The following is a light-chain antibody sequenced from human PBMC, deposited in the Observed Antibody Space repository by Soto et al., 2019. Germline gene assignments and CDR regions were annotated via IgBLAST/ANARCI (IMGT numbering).Light chain of an antibody. CDR3: NSYTSKATGV. CDR1: SSDVGGYNY. CDR2: EVS. V-gene: IGLV2-14*01. J-gene: IGLJ1*01. Sequence: QSALTQPASVSGSPGQSITISCTGTSSDVGGYNYVSWHQQHPGKAPKLIIYEVSNRPSGVSNRFSGSKSGNTASLTISGLQDEDEADYYCNSYTSKATGVFGTGTQLTVL.